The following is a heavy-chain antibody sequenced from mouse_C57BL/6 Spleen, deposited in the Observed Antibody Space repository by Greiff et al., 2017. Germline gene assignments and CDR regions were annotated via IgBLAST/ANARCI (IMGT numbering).Heavy chain of an antibody. V-gene: IGHV1-69*01. CDR2: IDPSDSYT. D-gene: IGHD1-1*01. CDR3: ARGRSSYRYFDV. J-gene: IGHJ1*03. CDR1: GYTFTSYW. Sequence: QVQLQQPGAELVMPGASVKLSCKASGYTFTSYWMHWVKQRPGQGLEWIGEIDPSDSYTNYNQKFKGKSTLTVDKSSSTAYMQLSSLTSEDSAVYYCARGRSSYRYFDVWGTGTTVTVSS.